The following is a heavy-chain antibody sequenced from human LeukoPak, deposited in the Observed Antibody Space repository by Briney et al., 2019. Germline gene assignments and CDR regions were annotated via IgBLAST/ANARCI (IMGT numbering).Heavy chain of an antibody. V-gene: IGHV4-4*07. Sequence: SETLSLTCTVSGGSISSYYWSWIRQPAGKGLEWIGRIYTSGSTYYNSSLKSRVTISLDTSKNQFSLNLFSVTAADTAMYYCTRANGYGLIDYWGQGTLVTVSS. CDR3: TRANGYGLIDY. CDR1: GGSISSYY. CDR2: IYTSGST. J-gene: IGHJ4*02. D-gene: IGHD3-10*01.